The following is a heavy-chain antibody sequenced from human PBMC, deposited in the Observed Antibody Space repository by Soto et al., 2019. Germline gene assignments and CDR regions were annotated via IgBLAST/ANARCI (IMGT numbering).Heavy chain of an antibody. CDR1: GGSISSGGYS. Sequence: PSETLSLTCAVSGGSISSGGYSWSWIRQPPGKGLEWIGYIYHSGSTYYNPSLKSRVTISVDRSKNQFSLKLSSVTAADTAVYYCARDLGSSWYGDAFDIWGQGTMVTVSS. CDR2: IYHSGST. D-gene: IGHD6-13*01. J-gene: IGHJ3*02. CDR3: ARDLGSSWYGDAFDI. V-gene: IGHV4-30-2*01.